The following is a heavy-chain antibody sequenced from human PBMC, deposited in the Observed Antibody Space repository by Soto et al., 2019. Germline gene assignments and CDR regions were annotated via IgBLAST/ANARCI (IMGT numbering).Heavy chain of an antibody. CDR1: GFTFSSYG. D-gene: IGHD3-10*01. CDR2: IWYDGSNK. V-gene: IGHV3-33*01. Sequence: GGSLRLSCAASGFTFSSYGMHWVRQAPGKGLEWVAVIWYDGSNKYYADSVKGRFTISRDNSKNTLYLQMNSLRAEDTAVYYCARDRRLWFGELDYWGQGTLVTVSS. CDR3: ARDRRLWFGELDY. J-gene: IGHJ4*02.